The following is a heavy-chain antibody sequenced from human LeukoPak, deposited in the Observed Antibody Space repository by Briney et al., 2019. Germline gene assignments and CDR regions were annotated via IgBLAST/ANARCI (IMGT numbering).Heavy chain of an antibody. CDR2: ISGYNGNT. CDR3: ARGLYGSGSYGHYYYYYYMDV. J-gene: IGHJ6*03. V-gene: IGHV1-18*01. CDR1: GYTFTSYG. D-gene: IGHD3-10*01. Sequence: ASVKVSCKASGYTFTSYGISWVRQAPGQGLEWMGWISGYNGNTNYAQNLQGRVTMTTDTSTSTVYMELRSLRSDDTAVYYCARGLYGSGSYGHYYYYYYMDVWGKGTTVTVSS.